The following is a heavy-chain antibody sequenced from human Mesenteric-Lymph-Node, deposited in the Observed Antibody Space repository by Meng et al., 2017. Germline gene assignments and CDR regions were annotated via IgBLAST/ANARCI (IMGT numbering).Heavy chain of an antibody. D-gene: IGHD3-10*01. Sequence: SQTRSLTGAVYGGSFSGYYWSWIRQPPGKGLEWIGEINHSGSTNYNPSLKSRVTISVDTSKNQFSLKLSSVTAADTAVYYCARVDPHGSGTYNIGYFDYWGQGTLVTVSS. CDR2: INHSGST. CDR1: GGSFSGYY. V-gene: IGHV4-34*01. J-gene: IGHJ4*02. CDR3: ARVDPHGSGTYNIGYFDY.